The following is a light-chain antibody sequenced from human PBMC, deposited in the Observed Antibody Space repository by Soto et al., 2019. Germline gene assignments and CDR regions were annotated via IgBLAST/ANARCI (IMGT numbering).Light chain of an antibody. Sequence: QSALTQPRSVSGSPGQSVTISCTGTSSDVGAYNYVSWYQQYPDKAPKLVIYDVSRRPSGVPDRFSGSKSGNTASLTISGLPAEDEADYYCCSYAGSYTYVFGTGTKVTVL. J-gene: IGLJ1*01. CDR2: DVS. CDR3: CSYAGSYTYV. CDR1: SSDVGAYNY. V-gene: IGLV2-11*01.